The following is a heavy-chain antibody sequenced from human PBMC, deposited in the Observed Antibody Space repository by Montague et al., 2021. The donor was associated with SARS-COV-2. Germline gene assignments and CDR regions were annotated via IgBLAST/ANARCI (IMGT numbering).Heavy chain of an antibody. CDR1: GGSIITSNYN. J-gene: IGHJ5*02. CDR2: GDESGST. D-gene: IGHD2-2*01. CDR3: ARHVGRGPGAMAWFDP. V-gene: IGHV4-39*01. Sequence: SETLSLTCTVSGGSIITSNYNWGRLRQPPGKGLEGIGSGDESGSTSYNPSRTSRVTISVDTSKNQFSLKLTSVTAADTAVYYCARHVGRGPGAMAWFDPWGQGTLVTVSS.